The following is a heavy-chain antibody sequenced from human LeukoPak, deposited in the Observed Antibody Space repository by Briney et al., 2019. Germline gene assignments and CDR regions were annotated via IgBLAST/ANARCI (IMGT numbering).Heavy chain of an antibody. J-gene: IGHJ4*02. CDR3: AKSWARGYSSGWYYFDY. Sequence: PGGSLRLSCAASGFTFSSYAMNWVRQAPGKGLEWVSVISGSDGSTYYADSVKGRFTISRDNSKITLYLQMNSLRAEDTAVYYCAKSWARGYSSGWYYFDYWGQGTLVTVSS. CDR2: ISGSDGST. V-gene: IGHV3-23*01. D-gene: IGHD6-19*01. CDR1: GFTFSSYA.